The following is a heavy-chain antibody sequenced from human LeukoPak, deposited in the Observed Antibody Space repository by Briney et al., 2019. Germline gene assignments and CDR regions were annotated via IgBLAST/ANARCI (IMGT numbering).Heavy chain of an antibody. CDR2: ISGSGGST. D-gene: IGHD2-8*01. Sequence: GALRLSCAASGFTFSSYAMSWVRQAPGKGLEWVSAISGSGGSTYYADSVKGRFTISRDNSKNTLYLQMNSLRAEDTAVYYCAKDNIMLMVYDIPGYFDYWGQGTLVTVSS. J-gene: IGHJ4*02. V-gene: IGHV3-23*01. CDR3: AKDNIMLMVYDIPGYFDY. CDR1: GFTFSSYA.